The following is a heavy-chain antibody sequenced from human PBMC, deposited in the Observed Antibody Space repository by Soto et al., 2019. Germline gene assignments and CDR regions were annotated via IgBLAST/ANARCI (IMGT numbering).Heavy chain of an antibody. CDR1: GGSISSGGYS. J-gene: IGHJ4*02. CDR2: IYHSGST. V-gene: IGHV4-30-2*01. Sequence: SETLSLTCSVSGGSISSGGYSWSWIRQPPGKGLEWIGYIYHSGSTYYNPSLKSRVTISVDRSKNQFSLKLSSVTAADTAVYYCARGLLSRRSWPNYFDYWGKGTLVTVSS. D-gene: IGHD6-13*01. CDR3: ARGLLSRRSWPNYFDY.